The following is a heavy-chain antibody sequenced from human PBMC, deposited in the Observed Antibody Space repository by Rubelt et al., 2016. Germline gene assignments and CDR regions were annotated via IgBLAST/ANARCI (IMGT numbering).Heavy chain of an antibody. V-gene: IGHV4-39*07. D-gene: IGHD6-13*01. Sequence: QLQLQESGPGLVKPSETLSLTCTVSGGSISSSSYYWGWIRQPPGKGLEWIGSVYYSGSPYYNPSLKSRVTISVDTAKNHFSRKLSSVTAADTAGYYCARGGLGYSFYWGQGTLVTVSS. CDR2: VYYSGSP. CDR1: GGSISSSSYY. CDR3: ARGGLGYSFY. J-gene: IGHJ4*02.